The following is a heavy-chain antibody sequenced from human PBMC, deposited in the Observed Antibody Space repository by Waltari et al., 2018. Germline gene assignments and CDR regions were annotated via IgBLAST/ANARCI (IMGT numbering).Heavy chain of an antibody. CDR3: ARRSGYYDL. Sequence: QLQLQESGPGLLKPSETLSLTCTVSGGSISSSSYSWGWIRQPPGKGLGWIADLYYTGTPYYNPSLKGRVTISVDTSRNQFSLKLSSVTAADTAVYFCARRSGYYDLWGQGTMVTVSS. J-gene: IGHJ3*01. CDR1: GGSISSSSYS. V-gene: IGHV4-39*07. CDR2: LYYTGTP. D-gene: IGHD3-3*01.